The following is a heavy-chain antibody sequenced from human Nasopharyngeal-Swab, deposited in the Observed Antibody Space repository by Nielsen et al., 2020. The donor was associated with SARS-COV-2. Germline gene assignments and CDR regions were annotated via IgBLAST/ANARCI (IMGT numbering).Heavy chain of an antibody. J-gene: IGHJ4*02. D-gene: IGHD1-1*01. CDR2: IKSKTDGGTT. V-gene: IGHV3-15*01. Sequence: WIRQPPGKGLEWVGRIKSKTDGGTTDYAAPVKGRFTISGDDSKNTLYLQMNSLKTEDTAVYYCTTEYRQLERLGDYWGQGTLVTVSS. CDR3: TTEYRQLERLGDY.